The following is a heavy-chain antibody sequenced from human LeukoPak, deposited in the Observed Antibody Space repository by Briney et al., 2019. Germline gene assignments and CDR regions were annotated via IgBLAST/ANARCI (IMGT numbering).Heavy chain of an antibody. Sequence: SETLSLTCIVSGVSISNSSYYWGWIRPPPGKGLVWIGSIYYSGSTYYNPSLKSRVTISVDTSKNQFSLKLSSVTAADTAVYYCARVVRYGYVVNNWFDPWGQGTLVTVSS. CDR3: ARVVRYGYVVNNWFDP. CDR1: GVSISNSSYY. J-gene: IGHJ5*02. D-gene: IGHD5-12*01. CDR2: IYYSGST. V-gene: IGHV4-39*07.